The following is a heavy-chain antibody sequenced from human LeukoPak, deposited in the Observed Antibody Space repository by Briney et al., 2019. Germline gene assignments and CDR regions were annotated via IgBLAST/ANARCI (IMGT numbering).Heavy chain of an antibody. CDR2: ISSSSSTI. V-gene: IGHV3-48*01. Sequence: QPGGSLRLSCAASGFTFSSYSMNWVRQAPGKGLEWVSYISSSSSTIYYADSVKGRFTISRDNAKNSLYLQMNSLRAEDTAVYYCARDQLSSGSLDWGQGTLVTVSS. D-gene: IGHD1-26*01. CDR1: GFTFSSYS. J-gene: IGHJ4*02. CDR3: ARDQLSSGSLD.